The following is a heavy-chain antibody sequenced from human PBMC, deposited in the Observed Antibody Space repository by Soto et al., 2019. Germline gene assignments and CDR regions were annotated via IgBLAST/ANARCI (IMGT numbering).Heavy chain of an antibody. CDR2: INAGNGYT. CDR3: ARSIRMAGDY. Sequence: QVQLVQSGAEVKKPGASVKVSCKASGYTFTSYAMHWVRQAPEQRLEWMGWINAGNGYTKYSQNFQGRVTITGDTSASTAYMELSSLRSEDTAVYYCARSIRMAGDYAGQGTLVTVSS. J-gene: IGHJ4*02. D-gene: IGHD2-15*01. V-gene: IGHV1-3*01. CDR1: GYTFTSYA.